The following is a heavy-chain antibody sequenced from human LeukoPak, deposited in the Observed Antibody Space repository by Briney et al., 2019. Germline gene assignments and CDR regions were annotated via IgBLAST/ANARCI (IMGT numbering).Heavy chain of an antibody. CDR1: GGSFSGYY. D-gene: IGHD3-22*01. J-gene: IGHJ4*02. CDR2: INHSGST. CDR3: ATDSSGYIPGY. V-gene: IGHV4-34*01. Sequence: PSETLSLTCAVYGGSFSGYYWSWIRQPPGKGLEWIGEINHSGSTNYNPSLKSRVTISVDTSKNQFSLKLSSVTAADTAVYYCATDSSGYIPGYWGQGTLVTVSS.